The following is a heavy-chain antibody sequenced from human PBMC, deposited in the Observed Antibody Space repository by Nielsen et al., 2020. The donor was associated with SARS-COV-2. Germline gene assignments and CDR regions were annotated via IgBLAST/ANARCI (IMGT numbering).Heavy chain of an antibody. V-gene: IGHV3-9*01. CDR3: ARGRRVGTTLFEY. Sequence: SLKISCAASGFTFDDYAVHWVRQAPGKGLEWVSGISWNSGSIAYADFVKGRFTISRDNAKNSLHLQMNSLRAEDTAFYYCARGRRVGTTLFEYWGQGTLVTVSS. CDR1: GFTFDDYA. CDR2: ISWNSGSI. J-gene: IGHJ4*02. D-gene: IGHD1-14*01.